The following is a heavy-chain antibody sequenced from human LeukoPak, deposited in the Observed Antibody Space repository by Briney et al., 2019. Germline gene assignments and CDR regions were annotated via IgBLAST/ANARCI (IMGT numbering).Heavy chain of an antibody. CDR2: INHSGST. Sequence: SETLSLTCAVYGGSFSGYYWSWIRQPPGKGLEWIGEINHSGSTNYNPSLESRVTISVDTSKNQFSLKLSSVTAADTAVYYCASLFNVRYYYYYMDVWGKGTTVTVSS. CDR1: GGSFSGYY. D-gene: IGHD3-16*02. V-gene: IGHV4-34*01. CDR3: ASLFNVRYYYYYMDV. J-gene: IGHJ6*03.